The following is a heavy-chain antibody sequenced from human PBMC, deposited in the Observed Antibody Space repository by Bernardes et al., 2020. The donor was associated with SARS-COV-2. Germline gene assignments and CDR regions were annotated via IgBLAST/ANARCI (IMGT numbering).Heavy chain of an antibody. Sequence: ASVKVSCKASGYTFTSYAMNWVRQAPGQGLEWMGWINTNTGNPTYAQGFTGRFVFSLDTSVSTAYLQISSLKAEDTAVYYCARDRHTAAAGRSYYYGMDVWGQGTTVTVSS. D-gene: IGHD6-13*01. V-gene: IGHV7-4-1*02. CDR1: GYTFTSYA. J-gene: IGHJ6*02. CDR2: INTNTGNP. CDR3: ARDRHTAAAGRSYYYGMDV.